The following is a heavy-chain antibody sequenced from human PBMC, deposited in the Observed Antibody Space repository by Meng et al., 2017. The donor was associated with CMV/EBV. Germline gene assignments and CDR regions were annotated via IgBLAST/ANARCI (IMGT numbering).Heavy chain of an antibody. CDR3: ATTGGSANYYYYYGMDV. Sequence: SMKVSCKASGGTFSSYSISWVRQAPGQGLEWMGGIIPIFGTANYAQKFQGRVTITTDESTSTAYMELSSLRSEDTAVYYCATTGGSANYYYYYGMDVWGQGTTVTVSS. J-gene: IGHJ6*02. D-gene: IGHD4-17*01. CDR1: GGTFSSYS. CDR2: IIPIFGTA. V-gene: IGHV1-69*05.